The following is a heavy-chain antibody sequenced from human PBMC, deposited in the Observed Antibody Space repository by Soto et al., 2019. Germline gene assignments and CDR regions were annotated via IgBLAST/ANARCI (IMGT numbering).Heavy chain of an antibody. CDR2: IYYSGST. D-gene: IGHD2-2*01. CDR3: GRGLIVVVPAAKDGYYGMDV. CDR1: GGSISSYY. J-gene: IGHJ6*02. V-gene: IGHV4-59*01. Sequence: SETLSLTCTVSGGSISSYYWSWIRQPPGKGLEWIGYIYYSGSTNYNPSLKSRVTISVDTSKNQFSLKLSSVTAADTAVYYCGRGLIVVVPAAKDGYYGMDVWGQGTTVTVSS.